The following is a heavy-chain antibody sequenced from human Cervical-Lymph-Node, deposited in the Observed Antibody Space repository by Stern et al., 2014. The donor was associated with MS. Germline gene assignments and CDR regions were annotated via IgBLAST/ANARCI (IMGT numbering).Heavy chain of an antibody. J-gene: IGHJ4*02. CDR2: ISSSSSII. D-gene: IGHD2-21*01. Sequence: EVQLVESGGGLVQPGWSLRLSCVASGFSLSNYAMNWVRQAPGKGLEWVSSISSSSSIIYYGDSVKGRFTISRDNAKNSLYLQMDSLRDEDTAVYYCARSLSLQGIWGQGTLVTVSS. V-gene: IGHV3-48*02. CDR1: GFSLSNYA. CDR3: ARSLSLQGI.